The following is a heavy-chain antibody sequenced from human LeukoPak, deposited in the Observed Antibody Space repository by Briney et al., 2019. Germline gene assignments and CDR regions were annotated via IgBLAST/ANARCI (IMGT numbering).Heavy chain of an antibody. CDR1: GFTFSSYA. CDR2: ISSNGVST. V-gene: IGHV3-23*01. J-gene: IGHJ4*02. Sequence: GGSLRLSCPASGFTFSSYAMSWVRQAPGKGLEWVSAISSNGVSTYYADSVKGRFTISRDNSKNTLYLQVNSLRAEDTAVYYCARRPSYYFDYWGQGTLVTVS. CDR3: ARRPSYYFDY.